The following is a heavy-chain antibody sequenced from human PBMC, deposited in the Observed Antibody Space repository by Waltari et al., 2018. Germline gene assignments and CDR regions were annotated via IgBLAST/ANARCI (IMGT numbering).Heavy chain of an antibody. CDR2: IYHSGST. V-gene: IGHV4-38-2*01. Sequence: QVQLQESGPGLVKPSETLSLTCAVSGYSISSGYYWGWIRQPPGKGLEGIGSIYHSGSTYYNPSLKSRVTISVDTSTNQFSLKLSSVTAADTAVYYCARRTGYSSHRFDYWGQGTLVTVSS. J-gene: IGHJ4*02. CDR3: ARRTGYSSHRFDY. CDR1: GYSISSGYY. D-gene: IGHD6-19*01.